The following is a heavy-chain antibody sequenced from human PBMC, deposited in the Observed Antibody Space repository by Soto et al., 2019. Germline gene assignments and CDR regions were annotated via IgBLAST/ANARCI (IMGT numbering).Heavy chain of an antibody. J-gene: IGHJ3*02. V-gene: IGHV3-9*01. D-gene: IGHD6-13*01. CDR1: GFTFDDYA. Sequence: PGGSLRLSCAASGFTFDDYAMHWVRQAPGKGLEWVSGISWNSGSIGYADSVKGRFTISRDNAKNSLYLQMNSLRAEDTALYYCAKDINRKQQLVLGRAFDIWGQGTMVTVSS. CDR2: ISWNSGSI. CDR3: AKDINRKQQLVLGRAFDI.